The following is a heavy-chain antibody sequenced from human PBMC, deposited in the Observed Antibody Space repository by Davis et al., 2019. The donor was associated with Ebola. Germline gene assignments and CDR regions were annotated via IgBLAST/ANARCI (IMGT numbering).Heavy chain of an antibody. Sequence: ASVKVSCKASGYTFTGYYMHWVRQAPGQGLEWMGWISAYNGNTNYAQKLQGRVTMTTDTSTSTAYMELRSLRSDDTAVYYCAREGEYYDRALLSQDFDYWGQGTLVTVSS. CDR1: GYTFTGYY. CDR3: AREGEYYDRALLSQDFDY. V-gene: IGHV1-18*04. J-gene: IGHJ4*02. D-gene: IGHD3-22*01. CDR2: ISAYNGNT.